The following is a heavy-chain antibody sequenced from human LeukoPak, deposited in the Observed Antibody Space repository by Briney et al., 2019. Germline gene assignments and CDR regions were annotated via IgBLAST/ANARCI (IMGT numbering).Heavy chain of an antibody. D-gene: IGHD4-11*01. J-gene: IGHJ3*02. CDR1: GFTFDDYG. CDR3: ARDRGYYSNYPGGDAFDI. V-gene: IGHV3-20*04. CDR2: INWNGGST. Sequence: GGSLRLSCAASGFTFDDYGMSWVRQAPGKGLEWVSGINWNGGSTGYADSVKGRFTISRDNAKNSLYLQMNSLRAEDTALYYCARDRGYYSNYPGGDAFDIWGQGTMVTVSS.